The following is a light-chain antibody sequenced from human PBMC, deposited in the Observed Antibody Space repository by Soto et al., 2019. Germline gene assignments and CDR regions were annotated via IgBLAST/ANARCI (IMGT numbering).Light chain of an antibody. CDR3: HSYDSSLSGVV. J-gene: IGLJ2*01. CDR2: RNT. Sequence: QSVLTQPPSVSGAPGQGVTISCTGSSSNIGAGYDVHWYRQLPGTAPRLLIYRNTNRPSGVPDRFFGSKSGTSASLPITGLQAEDEADYYCHSYDSSLSGVVFGGGTKLTVL. CDR1: SSNIGAGYD. V-gene: IGLV1-40*01.